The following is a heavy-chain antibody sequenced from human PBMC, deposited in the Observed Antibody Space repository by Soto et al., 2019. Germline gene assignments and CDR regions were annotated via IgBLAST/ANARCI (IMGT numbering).Heavy chain of an antibody. CDR3: ARECVDTVTSITIPFDY. Sequence: PGGSLRLSCATSGFTFSRCDMNWVRQAPGKGLEWVSFISSSAGYMYYADSVKGRFTISRDNSKKSLYLQMNSLRADDTAVYYCARECVDTVTSITIPFDYWGQGALVTVSS. CDR2: ISSSAGYM. CDR1: GFTFSRCD. V-gene: IGHV3-21*01. D-gene: IGHD5-12*01. J-gene: IGHJ4*02.